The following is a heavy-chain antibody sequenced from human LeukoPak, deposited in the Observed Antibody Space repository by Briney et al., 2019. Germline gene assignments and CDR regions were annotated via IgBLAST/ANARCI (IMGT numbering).Heavy chain of an antibody. CDR2: IYHSGST. D-gene: IGHD3-3*01. V-gene: IGHV4-59*01. J-gene: IGHJ5*02. CDR3: ARDQRQGFWSENWFAP. Sequence: SETLSLTCTVSGGSISPYYWSWIRQPPGKGLWWIGYIYHSGSTSYNPSLKSRVTISVDTSKNQFSLKLTSVTAADTAVYYCARDQRQGFWSENWFAPWGQGTLVTVSS. CDR1: GGSISPYY.